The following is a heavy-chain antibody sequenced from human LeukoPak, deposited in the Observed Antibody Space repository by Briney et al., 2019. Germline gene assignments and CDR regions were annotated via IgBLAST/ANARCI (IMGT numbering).Heavy chain of an antibody. Sequence: ASVTVSCKASGYMFTNYGISWLRQAPGQGLEWMGWINPNSGGTNYAQKFQGRVTMTRDTSISTAYMELTRLRSDDTAVYFCARVLTAPGGFWGQGTLVTVSS. D-gene: IGHD6-13*01. J-gene: IGHJ4*02. CDR2: INPNSGGT. CDR3: ARVLTAPGGF. CDR1: GYMFTNYG. V-gene: IGHV1-2*02.